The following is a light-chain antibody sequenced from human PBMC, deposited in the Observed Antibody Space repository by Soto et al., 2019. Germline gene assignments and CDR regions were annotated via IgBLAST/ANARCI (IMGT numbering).Light chain of an antibody. CDR3: TSYTSDSSVI. Sequence: QSALPQPASVSGSPGQSVTISCTGTRSDIGGYRYVSWYQQRPGKAPKLMIHDVTNRPSGVSDRFSGSKSGNTASLTISGLQAEDEADYYCTSYTSDSSVIFGGGTKLTVL. CDR1: RSDIGGYRY. CDR2: DVT. V-gene: IGLV2-14*03. J-gene: IGLJ2*01.